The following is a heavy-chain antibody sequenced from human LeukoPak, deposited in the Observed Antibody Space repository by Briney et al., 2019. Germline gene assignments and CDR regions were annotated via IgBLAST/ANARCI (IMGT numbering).Heavy chain of an antibody. CDR3: AKDPSGRWSGSYVDY. CDR1: GFTFSSYG. V-gene: IGHV3-33*06. J-gene: IGHJ4*02. Sequence: GGSLRLSCAASGFTFSSYGMHWVRQAPGKGLEWVTVICYDGSNKYYADSVEGRFTISRDNSKNTLYLQMNSLRAEDTAVYYCAKDPSGRWSGSYVDYWGQGTLVTVSS. D-gene: IGHD1-26*01. CDR2: ICYDGSNK.